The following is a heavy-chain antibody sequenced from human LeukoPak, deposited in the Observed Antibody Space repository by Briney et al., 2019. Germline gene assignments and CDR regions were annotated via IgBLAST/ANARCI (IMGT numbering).Heavy chain of an antibody. D-gene: IGHD6-19*01. V-gene: IGHV4-31*03. CDR1: GGSISSGGYS. CDR3: ARVSLGSSGWYYFDY. CDR2: IYYSGST. Sequence: SQALSLTCTVSGGSISSGGYSWSWIRQHPGKGLEWIGYIYYSGSTYYNPSLKSRVTISVDTSKNQFSLKLSSVTAADTAVYYCARVSLGSSGWYYFDYWGQGTLVTVSS. J-gene: IGHJ4*02.